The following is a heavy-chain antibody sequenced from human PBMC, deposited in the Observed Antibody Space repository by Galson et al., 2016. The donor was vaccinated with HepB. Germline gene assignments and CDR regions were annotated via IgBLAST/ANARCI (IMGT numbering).Heavy chain of an antibody. Sequence: SLRLSCAASGFTLNIYAMTWVRQAPGKGLEWVSSLNGGADDSYYSDSVKGRFTISRDNSKSTLYLQMNSLRAEDTAVYFCATVCSRCYEVLDYFDCWGQGTLVTVSS. CDR1: GFTLNIYA. CDR2: LNGGADDS. J-gene: IGHJ4*02. V-gene: IGHV3-23*01. CDR3: ATVCSRCYEVLDYFDC. D-gene: IGHD2-2*01.